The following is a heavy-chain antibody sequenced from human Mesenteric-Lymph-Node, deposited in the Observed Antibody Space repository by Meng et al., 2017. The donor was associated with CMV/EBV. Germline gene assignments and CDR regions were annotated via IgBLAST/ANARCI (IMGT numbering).Heavy chain of an antibody. CDR1: GFYISTNY. CDR3: ASPVAYGGSDY. Sequence: GGSLRLSCAASGFYISTNYMTWVRQAAGKGLEWVSVIYGGGTTHYADSVKGRFTVSIDNSKNTMYLQMNSLRPEDTAVYYCASPVAYGGSDYWGQGTLVTVSS. V-gene: IGHV3-66*02. J-gene: IGHJ4*02. D-gene: IGHD1-26*01. CDR2: IYGGGTT.